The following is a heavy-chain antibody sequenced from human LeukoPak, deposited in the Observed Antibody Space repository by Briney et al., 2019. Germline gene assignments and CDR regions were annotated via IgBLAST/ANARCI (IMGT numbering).Heavy chain of an antibody. V-gene: IGHV3-64*04. CDR2: ISSNGGST. CDR3: TTEWFGELLYNY. CDR1: GFTFSSYA. J-gene: IGHJ4*02. Sequence: GGSLRLSCSASGFTFSSYAMHWVRQAPGKGLEYVSAISSNGGSTYYADSVKGRFTISRDNSKNTLYLQMNSLKTEDTAVYYCTTEWFGELLYNYWGQGTLVTVSS. D-gene: IGHD3-10*01.